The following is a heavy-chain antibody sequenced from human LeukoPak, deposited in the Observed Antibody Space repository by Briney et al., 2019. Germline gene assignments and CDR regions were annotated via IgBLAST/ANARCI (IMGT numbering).Heavy chain of an antibody. CDR1: GGSISSSNW. CDR3: ARGAGYNYPYYFDY. CDR2: IYGGGNI. Sequence: GTLSLTCAVSGGSISSSNWWSWVRQAPGKGLEWVSVIYGGGNIYYADSVKGRFTISRDNSKNTLYLQMNSLRAEDTAVYYCARGAGYNYPYYFDYWGQGTLVTVSS. D-gene: IGHD5-24*01. J-gene: IGHJ4*02. V-gene: IGHV3-53*01.